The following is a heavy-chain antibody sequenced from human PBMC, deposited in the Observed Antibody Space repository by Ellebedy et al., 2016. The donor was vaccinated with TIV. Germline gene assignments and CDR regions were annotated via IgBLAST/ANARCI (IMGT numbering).Heavy chain of an antibody. CDR3: ARRGSYGDYAVQINSWFDR. CDR2: IYQDGSNQ. V-gene: IGHV3-7*01. CDR1: GFSFRSYW. Sequence: PGGSLRLSCVASGFSFRSYWMSWVRQAPGKGLEWVANIYQDGSNQYYVDSVKGRFTISRANANKSLFLQMNSLRGEVTAVYYCARRGSYGDYAVQINSWFDRWGRGTLVTVSS. D-gene: IGHD4-17*01. J-gene: IGHJ5*02.